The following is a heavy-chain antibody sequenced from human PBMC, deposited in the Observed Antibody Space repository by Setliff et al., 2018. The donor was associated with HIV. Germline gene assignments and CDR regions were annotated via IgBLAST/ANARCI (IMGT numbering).Heavy chain of an antibody. V-gene: IGHV1-3*01. CDR2: INAGNGNT. D-gene: IGHD5-12*01. J-gene: IGHJ6*02. CDR3: ARDSAIVTTIIDHYYGMDA. CDR1: GYTFTDYA. Sequence: GASVKVSCKASGYTFTDYAIYWMRQAPGQRLEWLGWINAGNGNTEYSQNFQGRVTISRDTSASTAYMELSSLRSEDTAVYYCARDSAIVTTIIDHYYGMDAWGQGTTVTVSS.